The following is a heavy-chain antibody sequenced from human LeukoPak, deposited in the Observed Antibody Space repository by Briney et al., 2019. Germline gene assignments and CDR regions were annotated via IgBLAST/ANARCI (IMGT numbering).Heavy chain of an antibody. Sequence: SVKVSYKASGGTFSSYAISWVRQAPGRGLEWMGRIIPIFGTANYAQKFQGRVTITTDESTSTAYMELSSLRSEDTAVYYCARAGSPNYYYYYYMDVWGKGTTVTVSS. CDR2: IIPIFGTA. V-gene: IGHV1-69*05. D-gene: IGHD1-14*01. CDR3: ARAGSPNYYYYYYMDV. J-gene: IGHJ6*03. CDR1: GGTFSSYA.